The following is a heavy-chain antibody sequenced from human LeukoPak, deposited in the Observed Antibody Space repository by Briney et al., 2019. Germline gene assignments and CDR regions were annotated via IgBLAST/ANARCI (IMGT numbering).Heavy chain of an antibody. Sequence: PSETLSLTCTVSGGSISSYYWSWIRQPPGKGLEWIGYIYYSGSTNYNPSLKSRVTISVDTSKNQFSLKLSSVTAADTAVYYCARHSFLGGYDAFDIWGQGTMVTVSS. CDR2: IYYSGST. J-gene: IGHJ3*02. CDR1: GGSISSYY. D-gene: IGHD2/OR15-2a*01. CDR3: ARHSFLGGYDAFDI. V-gene: IGHV4-59*08.